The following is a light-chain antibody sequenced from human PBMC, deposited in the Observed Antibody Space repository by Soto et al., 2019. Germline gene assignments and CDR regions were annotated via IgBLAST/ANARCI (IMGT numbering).Light chain of an antibody. CDR1: QDIDNY. Sequence: DIQFTHPPSFLSASFGYTFTITFRSSQDIDNYLAWYQHAPGKAPKFLTYAAYTLQSGVPKRFSGSGSGTEFSLTIGSLQPEDFATYYCQLLNDAPPITFGQGTRLEIK. V-gene: IGKV1-9*01. J-gene: IGKJ5*01. CDR3: QLLNDAPPIT. CDR2: AAY.